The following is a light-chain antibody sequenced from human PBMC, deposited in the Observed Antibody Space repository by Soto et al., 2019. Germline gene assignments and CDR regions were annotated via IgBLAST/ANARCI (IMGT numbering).Light chain of an antibody. CDR2: DAS. J-gene: IGKJ5*01. CDR3: QQRSNWPPSIT. Sequence: EIVLTQSPATLSLSPGERATLSCRASQSISSYLAWHQQKPGQAPRLLIYDASNRATGIPARFSGSGSGTDITLTISSLEPEDFAVYYCQQRSNWPPSITFGQGTRLEIK. V-gene: IGKV3-11*01. CDR1: QSISSY.